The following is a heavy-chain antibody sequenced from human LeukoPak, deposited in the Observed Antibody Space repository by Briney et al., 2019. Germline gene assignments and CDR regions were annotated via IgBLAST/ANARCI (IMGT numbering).Heavy chain of an antibody. CDR1: GGSISSYY. CDR3: ARWSYDSRGYTSDY. J-gene: IGHJ4*02. D-gene: IGHD3-22*01. Sequence: SETLSLTCTVSGGSISSYYWSWIRQPPGKGLEWIGYIYYSGSTNYNPSLKSRVTISVDTSKNQFSLNLSSVTAADTAVYYCARWSYDSRGYTSDYWGQGTLVTVSS. CDR2: IYYSGST. V-gene: IGHV4-59*01.